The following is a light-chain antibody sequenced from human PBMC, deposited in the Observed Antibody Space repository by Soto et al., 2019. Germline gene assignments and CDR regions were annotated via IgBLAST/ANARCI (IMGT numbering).Light chain of an antibody. Sequence: QSVVTQPPSVSGAPGQRVTISCTGSSSNIGAGYDVHWYQQLPGTAPKLLIYDNSNRPSGVPDRFSGSKSGTSASLAIAGLQAEDEGDYYCQSYDSSLSGWVFGGGTKLTVL. CDR1: SSNIGAGYD. CDR3: QSYDSSLSGWV. J-gene: IGLJ3*02. CDR2: DNS. V-gene: IGLV1-40*01.